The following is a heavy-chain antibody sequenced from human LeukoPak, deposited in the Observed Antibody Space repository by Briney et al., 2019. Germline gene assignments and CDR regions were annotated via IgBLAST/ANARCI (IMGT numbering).Heavy chain of an antibody. J-gene: IGHJ5*02. Sequence: SVKVSCKASGGTFSSYAISWVRQAPGQGLEWMGGIIPIFGTANYAQKFQGRVTITADESTSTAYMELSSLRSEDTAVYYCARDRGPAHSGWHGPPSNWFDPWGQGTLVTVSS. CDR3: ARDRGPAHSGWHGPPSNWFDP. CDR1: GGTFSSYA. V-gene: IGHV1-69*13. CDR2: IIPIFGTA. D-gene: IGHD6-19*01.